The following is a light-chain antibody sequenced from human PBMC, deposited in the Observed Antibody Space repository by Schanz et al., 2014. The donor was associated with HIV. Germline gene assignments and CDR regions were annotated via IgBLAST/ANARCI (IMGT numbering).Light chain of an antibody. V-gene: IGLV2-14*03. CDR3: QTYDSGISGVV. J-gene: IGLJ2*01. CDR2: DVS. Sequence: QSALTQPASVSGSPGQSISISCTGTSGDVGSYNYVSWYQQHPGKAPKLMIYDVSKRPSGVPDRFSGSKSGTSASLTITGLQAEDEADYYCQTYDSGISGVVFGGGTKLTVL. CDR1: SGDVGSYNY.